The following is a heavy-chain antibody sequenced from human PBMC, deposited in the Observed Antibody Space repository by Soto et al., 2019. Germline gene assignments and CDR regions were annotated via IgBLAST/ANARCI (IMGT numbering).Heavy chain of an antibody. D-gene: IGHD6-6*01. CDR2: FDPEDGET. CDR3: ATSIAPFSSSAYYYYYGMDV. V-gene: IGHV1-24*01. CDR1: GYTLTESS. J-gene: IGHJ6*02. Sequence: RASVKVSCKVSGYTLTESSMHWVRQAPGKGLEWMGGFDPEDGETIYAQKFQGRVTMTEDTSTDTAYMELSSLRSEDTAVYYCATSIAPFSSSAYYYYYGMDVWGQGTTVTVYS.